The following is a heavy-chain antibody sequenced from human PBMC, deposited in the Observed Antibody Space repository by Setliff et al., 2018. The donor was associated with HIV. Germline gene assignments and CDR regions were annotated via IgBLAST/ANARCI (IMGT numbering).Heavy chain of an antibody. J-gene: IGHJ4*02. CDR1: GFSISTGHY. CDR2: IHLSDT. D-gene: IGHD2-2*01. CDR3: ARGNQLLLFDY. V-gene: IGHV4-38-2*02. Sequence: SETLSLTCTVSGFSISTGHYWGWIRLSPTKGLEWIGSIHLSDTYYNPSLKSRVTISVDTSKDQFSLKLTSLTAADTAVYYCARGNQLLLFDYWGQGTLVTVSS.